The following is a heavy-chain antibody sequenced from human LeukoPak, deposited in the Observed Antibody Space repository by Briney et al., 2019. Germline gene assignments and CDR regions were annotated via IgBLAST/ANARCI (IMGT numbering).Heavy chain of an antibody. V-gene: IGHV4-59*08. CDR1: GGSISSYY. CDR3: ARSYSSGWYGGDY. J-gene: IGHJ4*02. CDR2: IYYSGST. Sequence: SETLSLTCTVSGGSISSYYWSWIRQPPGKGLEWIGYIYYSGSTNYNPSLKSRVTISVDTSKNQFSLKLSSVTAADTAVYYCARSYSSGWYGGDYWGQGTLVTVSS. D-gene: IGHD6-19*01.